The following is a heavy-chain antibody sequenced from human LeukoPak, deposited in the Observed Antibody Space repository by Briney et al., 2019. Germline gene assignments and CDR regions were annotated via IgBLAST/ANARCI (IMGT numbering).Heavy chain of an antibody. CDR3: ARGGILEGIAVAD. D-gene: IGHD6-19*01. CDR1: GYTFSDYY. V-gene: IGHV1-2*02. CDR2: INPNSGGT. J-gene: IGHJ4*02. Sequence: ASVKVSCKASGYTFSDYYMHWVRQAPGQGLEWMGWINPNSGGTNYAQKFQGRVTMTRDTSISTAYMQLSRLRSDDTAVYYCARGGILEGIAVADWGQGTLVTVSS.